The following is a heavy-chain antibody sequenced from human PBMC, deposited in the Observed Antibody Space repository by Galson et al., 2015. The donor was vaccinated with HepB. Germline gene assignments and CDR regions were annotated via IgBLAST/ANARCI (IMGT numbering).Heavy chain of an antibody. V-gene: IGHV3-74*01. Sequence: SLRLSCAASGFYLSGHGMHWVRQAPGEGLVWVSYVSTDGSETTYANSVKGRFTISRDNAKNMLYLQMNSLRAEDTAVYYCVRDSYLSFDCWGQGTLVTVSS. CDR1: GFYLSGHG. CDR2: VSTDGSET. J-gene: IGHJ4*02. CDR3: VRDSYLSFDC. D-gene: IGHD3-10*01.